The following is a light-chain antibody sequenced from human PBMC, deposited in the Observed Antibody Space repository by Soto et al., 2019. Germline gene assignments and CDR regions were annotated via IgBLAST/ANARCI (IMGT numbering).Light chain of an antibody. CDR1: SSDVGNYRY. V-gene: IGLV2-8*01. J-gene: IGLJ3*02. Sequence: QSALTQSPSASGSPGQSVTISCTGTSSDVGNYRYVSWYQHHPGKAPKLLIYEVSKGPSGVPDRFSGSKSGNTASLTVSGLQAEDEADYYCSSYAGSNNWVFGGGTKLTVL. CDR2: EVS. CDR3: SSYAGSNNWV.